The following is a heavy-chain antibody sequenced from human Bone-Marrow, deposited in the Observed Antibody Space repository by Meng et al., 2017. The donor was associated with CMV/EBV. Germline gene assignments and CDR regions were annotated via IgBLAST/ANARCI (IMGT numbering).Heavy chain of an antibody. J-gene: IGHJ4*02. CDR3: AKDKGVGAQYLDY. V-gene: IGHV3-43*01. CDR2: ISWDGGST. Sequence: AAGFTFDDYTRNWVRQAPGKGLEWVSLISWDGGSTYYADSVKGRFTISRDNSKNSLYLQMNSLRTEDTALYYCAKDKGVGAQYLDYWGQGTLVTVSS. D-gene: IGHD1-26*01. CDR1: GFTFDDYT.